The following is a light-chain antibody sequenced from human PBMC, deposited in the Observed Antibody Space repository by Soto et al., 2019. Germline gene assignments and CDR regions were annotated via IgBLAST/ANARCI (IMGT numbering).Light chain of an antibody. J-gene: IGKJ3*01. Sequence: EIVLTPSPGTRSLAPVERASLSCSASQSVSSTYLIWYQQKPGQAPRLLFYGASTRATGIPARFSGSGSGTEFTLATSSLQSEDFATYYCQLFYDYPHSFGPGTKVDIK. CDR1: QSVSSTY. V-gene: IGKV3-15*01. CDR2: GAS. CDR3: QLFYDYPHS.